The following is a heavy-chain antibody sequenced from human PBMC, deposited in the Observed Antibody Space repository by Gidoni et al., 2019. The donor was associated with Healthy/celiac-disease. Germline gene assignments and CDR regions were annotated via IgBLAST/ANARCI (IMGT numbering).Heavy chain of an antibody. V-gene: IGHV3-23*01. J-gene: IGHJ4*02. CDR3: AKESRVAGTFGY. Sequence: RDNSKNTLYLQMNSLRAEDTAVYYCAKESRVAGTFGYWGQGTLVTVSS. D-gene: IGHD6-19*01.